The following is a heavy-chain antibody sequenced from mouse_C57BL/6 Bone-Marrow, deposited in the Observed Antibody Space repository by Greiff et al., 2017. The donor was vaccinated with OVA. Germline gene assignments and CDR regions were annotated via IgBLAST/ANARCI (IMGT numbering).Heavy chain of an antibody. CDR3: ARSLLWYAMDY. CDR1: GFSLTSYG. Sequence: QVMLVESGPGLVAPSQSLSITCTVSGFSLTSYGVDWVRQSPGKGLEWLGVIWGVGSTNYNSALKSRLSISKDNSKSQVFLKMNSLQTDDTAMYYCARSLLWYAMDYWGQGTSVTVSS. CDR2: IWGVGST. J-gene: IGHJ4*01. D-gene: IGHD2-1*01. V-gene: IGHV2-6*01.